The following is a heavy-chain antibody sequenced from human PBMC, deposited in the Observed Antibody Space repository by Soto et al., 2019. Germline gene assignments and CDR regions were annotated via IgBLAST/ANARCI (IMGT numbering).Heavy chain of an antibody. CDR2: IRSKAYGGTT. J-gene: IGHJ4*02. D-gene: IGHD3-16*02. Sequence: GGSLRLSCTASGFTFGDYAMSWFRQAPGKGLEWVGFIRSKAYGGTTEYAASVKGRFTISRDDSKSIAHLQMNSLKTEDTAVYYCTRDGAGYYDYVWGSYQPPLFDYWGQGTLVTVSS. CDR3: TRDGAGYYDYVWGSYQPPLFDY. CDR1: GFTFGDYA. V-gene: IGHV3-49*03.